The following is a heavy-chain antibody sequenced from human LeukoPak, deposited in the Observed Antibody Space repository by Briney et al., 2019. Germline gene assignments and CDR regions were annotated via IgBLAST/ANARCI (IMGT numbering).Heavy chain of an antibody. CDR2: ISSGGSTI. D-gene: IGHD3-16*01. Sequence: GGSLRLSCAASGFTFSTYSMNWVRQAPGKGLEWISYISSGGSTIYYADSVKGRFTISRDNAKNSLRLQMDSLRAEDTAVYYCATAYDWSYYYYMDVWGKGITVTVSS. CDR3: ATAYDWSYYYYMDV. V-gene: IGHV3-48*04. J-gene: IGHJ6*03. CDR1: GFTFSTYS.